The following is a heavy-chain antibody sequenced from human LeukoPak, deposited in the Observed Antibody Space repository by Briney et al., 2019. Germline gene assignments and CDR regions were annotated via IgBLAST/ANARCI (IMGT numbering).Heavy chain of an antibody. CDR3: AKGSPYSRTPGFDD. J-gene: IGHJ4*02. D-gene: IGHD1-26*01. Sequence: QPGGSLRLSCAASGFTFSSYAMSWVRQAPGKGLEWVSESSGDGGGTYYADSVKGRFTISRDNSKNTLYLQMNSLRAEDTAVYYCAKGSPYSRTPGFDDWGQGTLVTVSS. CDR2: SSGDGGGT. CDR1: GFTFSSYA. V-gene: IGHV3-23*01.